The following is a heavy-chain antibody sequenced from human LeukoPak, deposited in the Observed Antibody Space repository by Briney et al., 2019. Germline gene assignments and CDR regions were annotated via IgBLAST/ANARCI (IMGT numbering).Heavy chain of an antibody. CDR1: GFTFSSDS. V-gene: IGHV3-21*01. CDR3: ARGGIPIMIFGVVPYFDY. CDR2: ISSTGSYI. Sequence: GGSLRLSCAASGFTFSSDSMNWVRQAPGKGLEWVSSISSTGSYIYYTDSVKGRFTISRDNAKNSLYLQMNSLRAEDTAVYYCARGGIPIMIFGVVPYFDYWGQGTLVTVSS. J-gene: IGHJ4*02. D-gene: IGHD3-3*01.